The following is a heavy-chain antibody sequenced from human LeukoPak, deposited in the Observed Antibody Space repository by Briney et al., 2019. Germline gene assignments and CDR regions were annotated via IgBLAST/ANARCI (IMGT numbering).Heavy chain of an antibody. V-gene: IGHV4-34*01. CDR1: GGSFSGYY. CDR2: INHSGST. Sequence: SETLSLTCAVYGGSFSGYYWSWIRQPPGKGLEWIGEINHSGSTNYNPSLKSRVTISVDTSKNQFSLKLSSVTAADTAVYYCARGGAYDILTGYFVTHKYYFDFWGQGTLVTVSS. J-gene: IGHJ4*02. D-gene: IGHD3-9*01. CDR3: ARGGAYDILTGYFVTHKYYFDF.